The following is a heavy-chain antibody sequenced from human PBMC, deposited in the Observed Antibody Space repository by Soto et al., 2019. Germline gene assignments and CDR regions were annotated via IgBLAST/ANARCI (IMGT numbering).Heavy chain of an antibody. CDR2: IYWDDDK. J-gene: IGHJ3*02. D-gene: IGHD3-16*01. V-gene: IGHV2-5*02. CDR3: AHRQRSYDYIWGSPSNDAFDI. Sequence: QITLKESGPTLVKPTQTLTLTCTFSGFSLSTSGVGVGWIRQPPGKALEWLALIYWDDDKRYSPSLKSRLTITKDTSKNQVVLTMTNMDPVDTATYYCAHRQRSYDYIWGSPSNDAFDIWGQGTMVTVSS. CDR1: GFSLSTSGVG.